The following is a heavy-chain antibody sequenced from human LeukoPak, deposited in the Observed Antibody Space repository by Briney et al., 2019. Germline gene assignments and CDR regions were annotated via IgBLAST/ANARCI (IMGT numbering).Heavy chain of an antibody. CDR3: ARAGGDANYYDIL. V-gene: IGHV4-30-2*01. CDR1: GGSISSGGYS. Sequence: PSETLSLTCAVSGGSISSGGYSWSWIRQPPGKGLEWIGYIYHSGSTYYNPSLKSRVTISVDRSRNQFSLKLSSVTAADTAVYYCARAGGDANYYDILWGQGTLVTVSS. CDR2: IYHSGST. J-gene: IGHJ4*02. D-gene: IGHD3-22*01.